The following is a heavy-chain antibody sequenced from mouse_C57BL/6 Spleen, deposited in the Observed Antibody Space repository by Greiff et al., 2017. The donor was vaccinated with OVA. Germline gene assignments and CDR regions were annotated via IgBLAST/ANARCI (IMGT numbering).Heavy chain of an antibody. CDR2: IDPETGGT. CDR3: TRGTVVDDYAMDY. Sequence: QVQLQQSGAELVRPGASVTLSCKASGYTFTDYEMHWVKQTPVHGLEWIGAIDPETGGTAYNQKFKGTAILTADKSSSTAYMELRSLTSEDSAVYYCTRGTVVDDYAMDYWGQGTSVTVSS. D-gene: IGHD1-1*01. V-gene: IGHV1-15*01. CDR1: GYTFTDYE. J-gene: IGHJ4*01.